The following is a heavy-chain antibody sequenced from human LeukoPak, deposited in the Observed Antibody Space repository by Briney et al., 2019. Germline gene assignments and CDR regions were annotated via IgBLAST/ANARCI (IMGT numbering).Heavy chain of an antibody. J-gene: IGHJ4*02. CDR1: GFTFEAYG. CDR3: TRVTSWRTGFDY. Sequence: GGSLRLSCAASGFTFEAYGMYWVRQAPGKGLEWVSGITWNSDDMAYADSVKGRFTISRDNAKNCLYLQMNSLSVEDTALYYCTRVTSWRTGFDYWGQGTLVTVSS. V-gene: IGHV3-9*01. D-gene: IGHD1-1*01. CDR2: ITWNSDDM.